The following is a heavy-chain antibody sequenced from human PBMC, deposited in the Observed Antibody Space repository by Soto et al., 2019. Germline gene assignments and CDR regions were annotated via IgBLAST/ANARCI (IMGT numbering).Heavy chain of an antibody. CDR2: ISSSGNT. D-gene: IGHD3-22*01. Sequence: PSETLSLTCTVSAGSISNFYWSWIRQPPGKGLEWIGYISSSGNTNYNPSLKSRVSISVDTSKNQFSLNLTSVTAADTAVYYRARAPMVLTRSYFDSWGQGTPVTVSS. CDR1: AGSISNFY. CDR3: ARAPMVLTRSYFDS. V-gene: IGHV4-59*01. J-gene: IGHJ4*02.